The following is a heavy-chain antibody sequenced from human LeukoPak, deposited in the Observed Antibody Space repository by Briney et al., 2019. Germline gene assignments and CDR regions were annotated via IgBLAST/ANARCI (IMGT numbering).Heavy chain of an antibody. CDR2: VSAYNGNT. CDR3: ARDLWAPIKLLWFGELSWRFDY. V-gene: IGHV1-18*01. CDR1: GYTFTCYG. D-gene: IGHD3-10*01. J-gene: IGHJ4*02. Sequence: ASVKVSCKASGYTFTCYGISWVRQAPGQGLEWRGWVSAYNGNTNYAQKLQGRVTMTTDTSTSTAYMELRSLRSDDTAVYYCARDLWAPIKLLWFGELSWRFDYWGQGTLVTVSS.